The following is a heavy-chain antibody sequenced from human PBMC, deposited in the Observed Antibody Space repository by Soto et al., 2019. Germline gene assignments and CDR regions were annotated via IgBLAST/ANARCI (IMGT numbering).Heavy chain of an antibody. CDR1: GYTLTELS. D-gene: IGHD6-13*01. V-gene: IGHV1-24*01. CDR3: AINNLAAAETWVY. J-gene: IGHJ4*02. CDR2: FDPEDGET. Sequence: ASVKVSCKVSGYTLTELSMHWVRQAPGKGLEWMGGFDPEDGETIYAQKFQGRVTMTEDTSTETAYMELSSLRSEDTAVYYCAINNLAAAETWVYWGQGTLVTVSS.